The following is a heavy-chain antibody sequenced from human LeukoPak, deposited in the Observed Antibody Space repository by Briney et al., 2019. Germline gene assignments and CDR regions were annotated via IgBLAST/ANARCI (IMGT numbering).Heavy chain of an antibody. CDR3: AKDIGGYCSSTSCFDAFDI. D-gene: IGHD2-2*01. V-gene: IGHV3-9*01. J-gene: IGHJ3*02. CDR1: GFTFDDYA. CDR2: ISWNSGSI. Sequence: QPGGSLRLSCAASGFTFDDYAMHWVRQAPGKGLEWVSGISWNSGSIGYADSVKGRFTISRDNAKNSLYLQMNSLRAEDTALYYCAKDIGGYCSSTSCFDAFDIWGQGTMVTVSS.